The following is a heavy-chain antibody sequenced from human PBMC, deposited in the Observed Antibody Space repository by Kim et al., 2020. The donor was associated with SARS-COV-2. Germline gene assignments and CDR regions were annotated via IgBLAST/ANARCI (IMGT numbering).Heavy chain of an antibody. D-gene: IGHD6-13*01. CDR3: ASWGIAAAGTRDY. Sequence: YADSVKGRFTISRDNAKNSLYLQMNSLRAEDTAVYYCASWGIAAAGTRDYWGQGTLVTVSS. V-gene: IGHV3-11*03. J-gene: IGHJ4*02.